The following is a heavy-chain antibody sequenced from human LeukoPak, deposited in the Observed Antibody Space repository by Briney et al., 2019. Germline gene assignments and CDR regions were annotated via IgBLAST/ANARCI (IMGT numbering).Heavy chain of an antibody. V-gene: IGHV4-59*01. CDR3: ARSFSPNYYDLLDY. CDR2: IYYSGST. CDR1: GGSISTYY. J-gene: IGHJ4*02. Sequence: SETLSLTCTVSGGSISTYYWSWIRQPPGKGLEWIGYIYYSGSTNYNPSLKSRVTISLDTSKNQFSLKLNSVTAADTAMYYCARSFSPNYYDLLDYWGQGTLVTVSS. D-gene: IGHD3-22*01.